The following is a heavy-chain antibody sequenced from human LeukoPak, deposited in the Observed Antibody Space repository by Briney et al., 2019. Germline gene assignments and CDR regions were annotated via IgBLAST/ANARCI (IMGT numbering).Heavy chain of an antibody. V-gene: IGHV4-59*01. CDR2: IYYSGST. J-gene: IGHJ4*02. Sequence: SETLSLTCTVSGGSISSYYWSWIRQPPGKGLEWIGYIYYSGSTNYNPSLKSRVTISVDTSKNQFSLKLSSVTAADTAVYYCARVGDHVWNYFDYWGQGTLVTVSS. CDR3: ARVGDHVWNYFDY. D-gene: IGHD1-14*01. CDR1: GGSISSYY.